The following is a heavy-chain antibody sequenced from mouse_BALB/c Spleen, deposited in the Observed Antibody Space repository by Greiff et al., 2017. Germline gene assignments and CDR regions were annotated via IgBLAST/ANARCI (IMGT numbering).Heavy chain of an antibody. CDR1: GFSLTSYG. V-gene: IGHV2-2*02. Sequence: VKLLESGPGLVQPSQSLSITCTVSGFSLTSYGVHWVRQSPGKGLEWLGVIWSGGSTDYNAAFISRLSISKDNSKSQVFFKMNSLQANDTAIYYCARTAYYGSSYGWYFDVWGAGTTVTVSS. CDR3: ARTAYYGSSYGWYFDV. CDR2: IWSGGST. J-gene: IGHJ1*01. D-gene: IGHD1-1*01.